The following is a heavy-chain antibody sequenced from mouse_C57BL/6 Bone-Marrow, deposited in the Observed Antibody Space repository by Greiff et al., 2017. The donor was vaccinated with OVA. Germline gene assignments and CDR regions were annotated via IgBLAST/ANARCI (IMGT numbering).Heavy chain of an antibody. J-gene: IGHJ1*03. CDR3: ARPTTVVPYWYFDV. D-gene: IGHD1-1*01. CDR2: INPNYGTT. CDR1: GYSFTDYN. Sequence: EVKLVESGPELVKPGASVKISCKASGYSFTDYNMNWVKQSNGKSLEWIGVINPNYGTTSYNQKFKGKATLTVDQSSSTAYMQLNSLTSEDSAVYYCARPTTVVPYWYFDVWGTGTTVTVSS. V-gene: IGHV1-39*01.